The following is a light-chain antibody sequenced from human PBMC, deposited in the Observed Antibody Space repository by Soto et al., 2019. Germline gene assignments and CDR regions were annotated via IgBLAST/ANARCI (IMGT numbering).Light chain of an antibody. Sequence: DIQMTQSPSTLSASVGDRVTITCRASQSVDIWLAWYQQKPGKAPNLLIYKASTLAVGVPSRFSGSGSGTEFTLTISSLQPDDFATYYCQQYDSYSPTWMFGPGTKVDLK. V-gene: IGKV1-5*03. CDR1: QSVDIW. J-gene: IGKJ1*01. CDR2: KAS. CDR3: QQYDSYSPTWM.